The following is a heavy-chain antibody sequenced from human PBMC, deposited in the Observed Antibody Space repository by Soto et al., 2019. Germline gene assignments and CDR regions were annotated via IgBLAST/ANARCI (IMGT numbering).Heavy chain of an antibody. J-gene: IGHJ5*02. CDR3: ARDPGYSYGYT. CDR2: INAGNGNT. CDR1: GYTFTSYA. V-gene: IGHV1-3*01. Sequence: ASVKVSCKASGYTFTSYAMQWVRQAPGQRLEWMGWINAGNGNTKYSQKFQGRDTITRDTSASTAYMELSSLRSEDTAVYYCARDPGYSYGYTWGQGTLVTVSS. D-gene: IGHD5-18*01.